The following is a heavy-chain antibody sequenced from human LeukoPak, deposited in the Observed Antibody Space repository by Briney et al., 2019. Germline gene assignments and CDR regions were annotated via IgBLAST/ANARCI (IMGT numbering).Heavy chain of an antibody. CDR2: ISYDGSNK. CDR3: ARNGIYQLHWVWFDP. V-gene: IGHV3-30-3*01. D-gene: IGHD2-2*01. Sequence: PGGSLRLSCAASGFTFSSYAMHWVRQAPGKGLEGVAVISYDGSNKYYADSVKGRFTISRDNSKNTLYLQMNSLRAEDTAVYYCARNGIYQLHWVWFDPWGQGTLVTVSS. J-gene: IGHJ5*02. CDR1: GFTFSSYA.